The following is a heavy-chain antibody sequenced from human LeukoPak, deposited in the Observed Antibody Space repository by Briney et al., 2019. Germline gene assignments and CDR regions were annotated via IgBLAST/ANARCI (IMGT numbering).Heavy chain of an antibody. Sequence: SETLSLTCTVSGGSISSYYWSWIRQPPGKGLEWIGYIYHSGSTNYNPSLKSRVTISVDTSKNQFSLKLSSVTAADTAVYYCARFPYYYFDYWGQGTLVTVSS. D-gene: IGHD2-8*01. CDR1: GGSISSYY. CDR3: ARFPYYYFDY. V-gene: IGHV4-59*01. J-gene: IGHJ4*02. CDR2: IYHSGST.